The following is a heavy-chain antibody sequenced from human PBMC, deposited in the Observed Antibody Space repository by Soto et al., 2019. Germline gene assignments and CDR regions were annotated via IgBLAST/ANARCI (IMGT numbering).Heavy chain of an antibody. D-gene: IGHD1-26*01. Sequence: ETLSLTCAVSGYSISSSNWWGWIRQPPGKGLEWIGYIYYSGTTYYNPSLKSRVTMSVDTSKNQFSLKLTSVTAVDTAVYYCARREIQGPIDYWGQGALVTVSS. CDR3: ARREIQGPIDY. CDR2: IYYSGTT. V-gene: IGHV4-28*01. CDR1: GYSISSSNW. J-gene: IGHJ4*02.